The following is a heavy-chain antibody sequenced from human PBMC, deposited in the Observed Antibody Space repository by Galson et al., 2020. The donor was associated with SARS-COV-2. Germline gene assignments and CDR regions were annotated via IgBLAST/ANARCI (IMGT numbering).Heavy chain of an antibody. CDR1: GGSISSGDYY. D-gene: IGHD3-9*01. CDR3: ARLDVLRYFDWLSHDKGFDY. Sequence: ASETLSLTCTVSGGSISSGDYYWSWIRQPPGKGLEWIGYIYYSGSTYYNPSLKSRVTISVDTSKNQFSLKLSSVTAADTAVYYCARLDVLRYFDWLSHDKGFDYWGQGTLVTVSS. V-gene: IGHV4-30-4*01. CDR2: IYYSGST. J-gene: IGHJ4*02.